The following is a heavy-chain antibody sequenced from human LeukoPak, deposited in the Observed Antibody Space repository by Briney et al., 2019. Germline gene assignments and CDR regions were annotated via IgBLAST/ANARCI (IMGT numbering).Heavy chain of an antibody. CDR3: ASTVTTSYYFDY. CDR1: EGTFSSYA. Sequence: ASVKVSCKASEGTFSSYAISWVRQAPGQGLEWMGGIIPIFGTANYAQKFQGRVTITADESTSTAYMELSSLRSEDTAVYYCASTVTTSYYFDYWGQGTLVTVSS. D-gene: IGHD4-11*01. V-gene: IGHV1-69*13. J-gene: IGHJ4*02. CDR2: IIPIFGTA.